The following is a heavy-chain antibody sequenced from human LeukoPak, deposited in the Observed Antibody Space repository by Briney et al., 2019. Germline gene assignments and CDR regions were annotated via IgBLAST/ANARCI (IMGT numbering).Heavy chain of an antibody. CDR2: IYYSGST. CDR3: ARDRVEWFGELLYFDY. Sequence: SETLSLTCTVSGGSISSYYWSWIRQPPGKGLEWIGYIYYSGSTNYNPSLKSRVTISVDTSKNQFSLRLSSVTAADTAVYYCARDRVEWFGELLYFDYWGQGTLVTVSS. V-gene: IGHV4-59*01. J-gene: IGHJ4*02. CDR1: GGSISSYY. D-gene: IGHD3-10*01.